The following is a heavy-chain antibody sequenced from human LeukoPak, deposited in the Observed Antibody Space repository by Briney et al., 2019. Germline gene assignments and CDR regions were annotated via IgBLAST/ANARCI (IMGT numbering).Heavy chain of an antibody. Sequence: GGSLRLSCAASGFTVSSNYMSWVRQAPGKGLEWVSVIYSGGSTYYADSVKGRFTISRDNSKNTLYLQMNSLRAEDTAVYYCATVGSSGWYPVSYYYYYGMYVWGQGTTVTVSS. D-gene: IGHD6-19*01. J-gene: IGHJ6*02. CDR1: GFTVSSNY. V-gene: IGHV3-66*01. CDR3: ATVGSSGWYPVSYYYYYGMYV. CDR2: IYSGGST.